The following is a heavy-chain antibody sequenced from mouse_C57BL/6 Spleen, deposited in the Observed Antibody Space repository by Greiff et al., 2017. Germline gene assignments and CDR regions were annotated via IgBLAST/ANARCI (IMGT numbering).Heavy chain of an antibody. Sequence: EVKLVESGEGLVKPGGSLKLSCAASGFTFSSYAMSWVRQTPEKRLEWVAYISSGGDYIYYADTVKGRFTISRDNARNTLYLQMSSLKSEDTAMYYCTRGFDYGSSYVWYFDVWGTGTTVTVSS. CDR1: GFTFSSYA. V-gene: IGHV5-9-1*02. CDR3: TRGFDYGSSYVWYFDV. D-gene: IGHD1-1*01. CDR2: ISSGGDYI. J-gene: IGHJ1*03.